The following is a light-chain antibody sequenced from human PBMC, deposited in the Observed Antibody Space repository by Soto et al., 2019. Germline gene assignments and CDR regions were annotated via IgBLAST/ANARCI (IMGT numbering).Light chain of an antibody. J-gene: IGLJ1*01. CDR1: SSNFGAGYD. Sequence: VLTQPPSVSGAPGQRVIISCTGSSSNFGAGYDAHWYQHLPGTAPKLLIYYNSNRPSGVPDRFSGSKSDTSASLAITGLQAEDEADYYCQSYDSSLSAYVFXTGTKVTVL. V-gene: IGLV1-40*01. CDR3: QSYDSSLSAYV. CDR2: YNS.